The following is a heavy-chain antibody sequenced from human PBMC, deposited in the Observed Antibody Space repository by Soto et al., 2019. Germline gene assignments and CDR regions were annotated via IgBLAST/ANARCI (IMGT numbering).Heavy chain of an antibody. V-gene: IGHV4-31*03. CDR2: VYYSGST. CDR3: ARDLTHRWFDP. J-gene: IGHJ5*02. CDR1: GGSISSGGYY. Sequence: SETLSLTCTVSGGSISSGGYYWSWIRQHPGKGLEWIGYVYYSGSTYYNPSLKSRVTISVDTSKNQFSLKLSSVTAADTAVYYCARDLTHRWFDPWGQGTLVTVSS.